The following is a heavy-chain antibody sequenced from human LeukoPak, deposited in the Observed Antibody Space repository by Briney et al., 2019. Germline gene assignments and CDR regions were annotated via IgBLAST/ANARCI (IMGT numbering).Heavy chain of an antibody. D-gene: IGHD3-3*01. CDR2: ISAYNGNT. V-gene: IGHV1-18*01. CDR3: ARTSVLRFLEWLSLPYYYYGMDV. Sequence: ASVKVSCKASGYTFTSYGIRWVRQAPGQGLEWMGWISAYNGNTNYAQRLQGRVTMTTDTSTSTAYMELRSLRSDDTAVYYCARTSVLRFLEWLSLPYYYYGMDVWGQGTTVTVSS. CDR1: GYTFTSYG. J-gene: IGHJ6*02.